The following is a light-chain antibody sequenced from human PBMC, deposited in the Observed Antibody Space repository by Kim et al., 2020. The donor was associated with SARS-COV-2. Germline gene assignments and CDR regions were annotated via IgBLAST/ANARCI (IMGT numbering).Light chain of an antibody. Sequence: SPGERATLSCRARQSVSSDYLAWYQQKPGQTPRLRIYGASSRATGIPDRFSGSGSGTDFTLTISRLEPEDFAVYYCQQYGSSPRFGGGTKVDIK. V-gene: IGKV3-20*01. CDR3: QQYGSSPR. CDR1: QSVSSDY. J-gene: IGKJ4*01. CDR2: GAS.